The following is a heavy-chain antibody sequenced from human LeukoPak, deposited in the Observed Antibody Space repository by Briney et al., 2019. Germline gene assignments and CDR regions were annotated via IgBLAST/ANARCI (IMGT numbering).Heavy chain of an antibody. CDR2: ISSSSSYT. V-gene: IGHV3-11*03. CDR1: GFTFSNYA. J-gene: IGHJ4*02. CDR3: ARTKRYCSSTSCFPY. D-gene: IGHD2-2*01. Sequence: GGSLRLSCAASGFTFSNYAMNWVRQAPGKGLEWVSYISSSSSYTNYADSVKGRFTISRDNAKNSLYLQMNSLRAEDTAVYYCARTKRYCSSTSCFPYWGQGTLVTVSS.